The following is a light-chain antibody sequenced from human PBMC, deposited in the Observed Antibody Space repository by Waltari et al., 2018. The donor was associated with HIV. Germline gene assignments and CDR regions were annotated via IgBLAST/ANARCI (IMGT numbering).Light chain of an antibody. CDR3: SSYTSSSTLV. J-gene: IGLJ3*02. CDR1: SGDVGGYNY. Sequence: ISCTGTSGDVGGYNYVSWYQQHPGKAPKLMIYEVSNRPSGVSNRFSGSKSGNTASLTISGLQAEDEADYYCSSYTSSSTLVFGGGTKLTVL. V-gene: IGLV2-14*01. CDR2: EVS.